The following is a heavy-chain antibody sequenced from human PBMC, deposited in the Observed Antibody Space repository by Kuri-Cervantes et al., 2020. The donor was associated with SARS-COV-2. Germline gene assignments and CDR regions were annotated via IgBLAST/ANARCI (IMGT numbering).Heavy chain of an antibody. D-gene: IGHD2-2*01. Sequence: GSLRLSCTVSGGSISSSSYYWGWIRQPPGKGLEWIGSIYYSGSTYYNPSLKSRVTISVDTSKNQFSLKLSSVTAADTAVYYCAKGGWDIVVVPALDYWGQGTLVTVSS. V-gene: IGHV4-39*01. CDR3: AKGGWDIVVVPALDY. CDR1: GGSISSSSYY. CDR2: IYYSGST. J-gene: IGHJ4*02.